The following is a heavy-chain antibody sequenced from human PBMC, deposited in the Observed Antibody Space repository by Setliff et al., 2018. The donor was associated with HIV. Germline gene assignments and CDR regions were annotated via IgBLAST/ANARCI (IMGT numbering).Heavy chain of an antibody. CDR1: GGSISNSRYY. CDR3: ASRVYYYDSSGYLREEGFDS. V-gene: IGHV4-39*01. D-gene: IGHD3-22*01. CDR2: IYYSGST. Sequence: SETLSLTCTVSGGSISNSRYYWSWIRQPPGKGLEWIGGIYYSGSTYYNPSLKSRVTISVDTSKNQFSLKLSSVTAADAAVYYCASRVYYYDSSGYLREEGFDSWGQGTLVTVSS. J-gene: IGHJ5*01.